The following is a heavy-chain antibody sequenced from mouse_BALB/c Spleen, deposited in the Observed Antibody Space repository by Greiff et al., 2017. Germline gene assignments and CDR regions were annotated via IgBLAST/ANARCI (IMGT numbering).Heavy chain of an antibody. Sequence: QVQLKESGAELAKPGASVKMSCKASGYTFTSYWMHWVKQRPGQGLEWIGYINPSTGYTEYNQKFKDKATLTADKSSSTAYMQLSSLTSEDSAVYYCARSRDYYGSSYYFDYWGQGTTLTVSS. D-gene: IGHD1-1*01. CDR2: INPSTGYT. V-gene: IGHV1-7*01. CDR3: ARSRDYYGSSYYFDY. CDR1: GYTFTSYW. J-gene: IGHJ2*01.